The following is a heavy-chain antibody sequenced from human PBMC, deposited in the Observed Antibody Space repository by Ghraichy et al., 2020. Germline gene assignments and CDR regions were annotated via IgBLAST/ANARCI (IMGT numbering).Heavy chain of an antibody. Sequence: GESLNISCKGSGYSFTNYWIGWVRQMPGKGLEWMGIIYPGDSDTRYSPSFQGQVTISADKSISTAYLQWGRLKASDTAMYYCARHANARWAEDGMGVWGQGTTVTVSS. V-gene: IGHV5-51*01. CDR3: ARHANARWAEDGMGV. CDR2: IYPGDSDT. D-gene: IGHD3-16*01. CDR1: GYSFTNYW. J-gene: IGHJ6*02.